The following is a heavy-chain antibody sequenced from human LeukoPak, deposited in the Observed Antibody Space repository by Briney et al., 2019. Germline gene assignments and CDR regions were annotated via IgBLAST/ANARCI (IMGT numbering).Heavy chain of an antibody. CDR1: GFTFDDYG. V-gene: IGHV3-20*04. D-gene: IGHD3-16*01. J-gene: IGHJ6*03. CDR3: ARRIGAYYYMDV. Sequence: GGSLRLSCAASGFTFDDYGMSWVRQAPGRGLEWVSGINWNGGSTGYADSVKGRFTISRDNAKNSPSLEMNSLRAEDTAFYYWARRIGAYYYMDVWGTGTTATVSS. CDR2: INWNGGST.